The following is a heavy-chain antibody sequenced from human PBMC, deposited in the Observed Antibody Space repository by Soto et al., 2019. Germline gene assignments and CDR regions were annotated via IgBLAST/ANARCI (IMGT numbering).Heavy chain of an antibody. Sequence: QVQVQESGPGLVKPSETLSLTCTVSGGSISTYYWSWLRQPPGKGLEWIGHIYFTGSTNYNPSLKSRVTRSRDTSRNQFSLRLSSVTAAATAVYYCARAVGYCSGGNCYDYWGQGTLVTVSS. D-gene: IGHD2-15*01. CDR1: GGSISTYY. CDR2: IYFTGST. CDR3: ARAVGYCSGGNCYDY. V-gene: IGHV4-59*01. J-gene: IGHJ4*02.